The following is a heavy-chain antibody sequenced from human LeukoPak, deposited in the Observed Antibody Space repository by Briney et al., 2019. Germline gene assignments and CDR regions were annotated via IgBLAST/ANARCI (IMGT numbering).Heavy chain of an antibody. CDR3: AKSFRYSLSHAEPDY. V-gene: IGHV3-23*01. CDR2: ISGSGSST. Sequence: GGSLRLSCAASGFTFSSYAMSWVRQAPGKGLEWVSAISGSGSSTYYADSVKGRFTISRDNSKNTLYLQLNSLRAEDTAVYYCAKSFRYSLSHAEPDYWGQGTLVTVSS. CDR1: GFTFSSYA. D-gene: IGHD3-9*01. J-gene: IGHJ4*02.